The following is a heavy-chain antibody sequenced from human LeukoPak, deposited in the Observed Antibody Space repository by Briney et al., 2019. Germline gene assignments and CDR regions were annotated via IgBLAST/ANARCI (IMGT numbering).Heavy chain of an antibody. Sequence: SETLSLTCAVSGGSISSSDWWSWVRQPPGKGLEWIGQIYRSGSTNYNPSLKSRVTISVDTSKNQFSLKLSSVTAADTAVYYCARASNYYGSGSYYYTPDYWGQGTLVTVSS. CDR3: ARASNYYGSGSYYYTPDY. CDR2: IYRSGST. V-gene: IGHV4-4*02. J-gene: IGHJ4*02. D-gene: IGHD3-10*01. CDR1: GGSISSSDW.